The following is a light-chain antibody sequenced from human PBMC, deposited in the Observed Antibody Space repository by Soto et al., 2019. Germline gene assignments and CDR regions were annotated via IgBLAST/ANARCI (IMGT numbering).Light chain of an antibody. J-gene: IGKJ5*01. V-gene: IGKV3D-20*02. CDR3: HQRNQ. CDR1: QRVGSNY. CDR2: DST. Sequence: PGERAALPCRASQRVGSNYLAWYQQIPGQPPRLLIYDSTNRAAGIPARFSGSRSGTDFTLTLSSVGPEDFAMYYCHQRNQFGQGTRLEIK.